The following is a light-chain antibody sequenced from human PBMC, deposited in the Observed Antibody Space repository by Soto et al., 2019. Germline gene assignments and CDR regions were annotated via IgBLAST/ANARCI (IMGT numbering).Light chain of an antibody. CDR1: SSDVGGYNY. V-gene: IGLV2-11*01. CDR3: CSYAGSSTWV. J-gene: IGLJ3*02. CDR2: DVS. Sequence: ALTQPRSVSGSPGQSVTISCTGTSSDVGGYNYVSWYQQHPGKAPKLIIYDVSKWPSGVPDRFSGSKSGYTASLTISGLQAEDEADYYCCSYAGSSTWVFGGGTKVTVL.